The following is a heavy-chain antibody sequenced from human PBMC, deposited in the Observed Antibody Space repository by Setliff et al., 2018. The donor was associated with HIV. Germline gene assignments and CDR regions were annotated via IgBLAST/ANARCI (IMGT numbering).Heavy chain of an antibody. D-gene: IGHD3-10*01. J-gene: IGHJ6*03. CDR2: INAADGNT. V-gene: IGHV1-3*01. Sequence: EASVKVSCKTSGYTFNIYGMHWVRQAPGQRLEWMGWINAADGNTKYSQKLQGRVTITRDTSASTAHMELSSLRSEDTAVYYCVRVWFGTDYYYYMDVWGKGTTVTVSS. CDR3: VRVWFGTDYYYYMDV. CDR1: GYTFNIYG.